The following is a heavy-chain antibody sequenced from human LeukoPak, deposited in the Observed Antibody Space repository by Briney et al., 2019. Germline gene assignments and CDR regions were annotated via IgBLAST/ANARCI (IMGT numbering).Heavy chain of an antibody. CDR2: ISYDGSNK. CDR3: AKDYRYYDILTGYPFYYYYYGMDV. J-gene: IGHJ6*02. D-gene: IGHD3-9*01. Sequence: GGSLRLSCAASGFTFSSYGVHWVRQAPGKGLEWVAVISYDGSNKYYADSVKGRFTISRDNSKNTLYLQMNSLRAEDTAVYYCAKDYRYYDILTGYPFYYYYYGMDVWGQGTTVTVSS. V-gene: IGHV3-30*18. CDR1: GFTFSSYG.